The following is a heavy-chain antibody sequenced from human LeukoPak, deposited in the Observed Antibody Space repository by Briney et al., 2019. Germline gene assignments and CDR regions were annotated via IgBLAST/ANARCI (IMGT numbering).Heavy chain of an antibody. J-gene: IGHJ4*02. V-gene: IGHV3-23*01. CDR1: GFPFSSYA. D-gene: IGHD3-22*01. CDR2: ISGSGGST. CDR3: TRDVAMYYYDSSGYIY. Sequence: GGSLRLSCAASGFPFSSYAMRWVRHAPGKGLEWVSAISGSGGSTYYADSVKGRFTISRDDYKSIAYLQMNSLKTEDTAVYYCTRDVAMYYYDSSGYIYWGQGTLVTVSS.